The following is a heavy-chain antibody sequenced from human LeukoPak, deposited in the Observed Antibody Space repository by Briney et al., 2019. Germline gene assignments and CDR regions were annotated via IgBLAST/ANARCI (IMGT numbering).Heavy chain of an antibody. V-gene: IGHV3-30-3*01. CDR1: GFTFSSYW. J-gene: IGHJ5*02. CDR3: ARDSPISCSGGSCQNWFDP. D-gene: IGHD2-15*01. CDR2: ISYDGSNK. Sequence: PGGSLRLSCAASGFTFSSYWMHWVRQAPGKGLEWVAVISYDGSNKYYADSVKGRFTISRDNSKNTLYLQMNSLRAEDTAVYYCARDSPISCSGGSCQNWFDPWGQGTLVTVSS.